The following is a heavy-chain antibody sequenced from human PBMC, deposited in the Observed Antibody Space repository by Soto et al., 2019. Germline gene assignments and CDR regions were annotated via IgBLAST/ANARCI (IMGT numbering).Heavy chain of an antibody. J-gene: IGHJ4*01. Sequence: GASVKVSCKASGYTFTSYAMHWVRQAPGQRLEWMGWINAGNGNTKYSQKFQGRVTITRDTSASTAYMELSSLRSEDTAVYYCARATLGSAGYCSGGSCYPYYFDYWGQEPWSPSPQ. CDR1: GYTFTSYA. CDR3: ARATLGSAGYCSGGSCYPYYFDY. CDR2: INAGNGNT. V-gene: IGHV1-3*01. D-gene: IGHD2-15*01.